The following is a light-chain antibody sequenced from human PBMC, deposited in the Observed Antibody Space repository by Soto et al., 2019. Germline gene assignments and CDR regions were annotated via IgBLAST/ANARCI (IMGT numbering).Light chain of an antibody. V-gene: IGLV2-14*01. CDR2: DVS. CDR1: SSDVCGHNS. CDR3: SSYTSSSTLV. Sequence: QSALTQPASVSGSPGQSITISCTGTSSDVCGHNSVAWYQHNPGKDPKLMIYDVSNRPSGVSSRFSGSKSGNTASLSISGLQAEDEADYYCSSYTSSSTLVFGTGTQLTVL. J-gene: IGLJ1*01.